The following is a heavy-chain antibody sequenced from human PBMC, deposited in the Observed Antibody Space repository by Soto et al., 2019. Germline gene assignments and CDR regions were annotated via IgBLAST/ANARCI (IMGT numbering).Heavy chain of an antibody. CDR3: ARVGIAAAGTQRGYWFDP. J-gene: IGHJ5*02. Sequence: SETLSLTCTVSGGSISSGGYYWSWIRQHPGKGLEWIGYIYYSGSTYYNPSLKSRVTISVDTSKNQFSLKLSSVTAADTAVYYCARVGIAAAGTQRGYWFDPWGQGTLVTVSS. D-gene: IGHD6-13*01. V-gene: IGHV4-31*03. CDR2: IYYSGST. CDR1: GGSISSGGYY.